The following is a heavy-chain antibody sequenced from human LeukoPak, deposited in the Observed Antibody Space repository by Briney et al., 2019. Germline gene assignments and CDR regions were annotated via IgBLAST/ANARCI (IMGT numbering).Heavy chain of an antibody. Sequence: GGSLRLSCAASGFTFSSYAMHWVRQAPGKGLEWVAVISYDGSNKYYADSVKGRYTISRDNSKNTLYLQMNSLRAEDTAVYYCARPSVSGYYYAHSQHWGQGTLVTVSS. CDR1: GFTFSSYA. V-gene: IGHV3-30-3*01. CDR2: ISYDGSNK. CDR3: ARPSVSGYYYAHSQH. J-gene: IGHJ1*01. D-gene: IGHD3-22*01.